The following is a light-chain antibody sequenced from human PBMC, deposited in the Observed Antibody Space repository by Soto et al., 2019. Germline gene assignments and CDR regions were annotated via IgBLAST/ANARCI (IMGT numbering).Light chain of an antibody. Sequence: QSVLTQPPSASGTPGQSVTMSCSGSSSNIGGNTVNWYQHLPGTAPKLLIYSNVQRPSGVPDRFSGSKSGTSGSLAISGRQSEDEADYYCTSWDDSLNGWVFGGGTKVTVL. CDR1: SSNIGGNT. CDR2: SNV. V-gene: IGLV1-44*01. J-gene: IGLJ3*02. CDR3: TSWDDSLNGWV.